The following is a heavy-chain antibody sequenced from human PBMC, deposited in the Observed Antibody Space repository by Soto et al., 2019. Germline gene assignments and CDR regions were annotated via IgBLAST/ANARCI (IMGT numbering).Heavy chain of an antibody. Sequence: GESLKISCKGSGYSFTSYWIGWVRQMPGKGLEWMGIIYPGDSDTRYSPSYQGQVTISADKSISTAYLQWSSLKASDTAMYYCARNERNYDSSGYYRGYYYYYGMDVWGQGATVTVSS. CDR2: IYPGDSDT. D-gene: IGHD3-22*01. J-gene: IGHJ6*02. CDR1: GYSFTSYW. CDR3: ARNERNYDSSGYYRGYYYYYGMDV. V-gene: IGHV5-51*01.